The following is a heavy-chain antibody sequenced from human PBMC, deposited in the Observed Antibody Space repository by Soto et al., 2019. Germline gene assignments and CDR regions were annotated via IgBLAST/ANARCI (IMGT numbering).Heavy chain of an antibody. CDR3: ARDLWGYCGADCYPLDV. Sequence: SETLSLTCTVSGGSISSSSYYWGWIRQPPGKGLEWIGEAHHSGSTYYNPSLKSRVTISVDKSKNHFSLKLTSVTAADTAVYYCARDLWGYCGADCYPLDVWGQGTTVTVSS. D-gene: IGHD2-21*02. J-gene: IGHJ6*02. CDR1: GGSISSSSYY. CDR2: AHHSGST. V-gene: IGHV4-39*07.